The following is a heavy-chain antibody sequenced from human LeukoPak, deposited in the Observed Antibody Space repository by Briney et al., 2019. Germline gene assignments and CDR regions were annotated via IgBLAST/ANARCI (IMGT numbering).Heavy chain of an antibody. Sequence: SETLSLTCTVSGGSITYGSYYWSWIRQAAGKGLEWIGRTHKSGTTHYNPSLRSRVILSLDMSKNPLSLHLSPVTAADTAVYYCARASWNYLERWGQGSLVTVSS. CDR1: GGSITYGSYY. V-gene: IGHV4-61*02. J-gene: IGHJ4*02. CDR3: ARASWNYLER. CDR2: THKSGTT. D-gene: IGHD1-7*01.